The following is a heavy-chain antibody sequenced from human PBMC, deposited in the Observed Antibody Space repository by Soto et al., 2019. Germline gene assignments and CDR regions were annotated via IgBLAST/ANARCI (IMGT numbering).Heavy chain of an antibody. CDR1: GFTFSSYG. V-gene: IGHV3-30*18. Sequence: GGSLRLSCAASGFTFSSYGMHWVRQAPGKGLEWVAVISYDGSNKYYADSVKGRFTISRDNSKNTLYLQMNSLRAEDTAVYYCAKLYSSGHDAFDIWGQGT. CDR3: AKLYSSGHDAFDI. CDR2: ISYDGSNK. J-gene: IGHJ3*02. D-gene: IGHD6-19*01.